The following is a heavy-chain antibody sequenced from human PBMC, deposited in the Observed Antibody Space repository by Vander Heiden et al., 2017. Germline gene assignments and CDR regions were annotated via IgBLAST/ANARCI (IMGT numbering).Heavy chain of an antibody. CDR2: ISTGGSTI. CDR3: ARTSSGVYFDY. D-gene: IGHD3-10*01. CDR1: EFTFSDNY. V-gene: IGHV3-11*01. J-gene: IGHJ4*02. Sequence: RLSCAASEFTFSDNYMSWIRQAPGKGLEWVAYISTGGSTISYADSGKGRFTISRDNAKNSLYLQMNSLRAEDTAVYYCARTSSGVYFDYWGQGTLVTVSS.